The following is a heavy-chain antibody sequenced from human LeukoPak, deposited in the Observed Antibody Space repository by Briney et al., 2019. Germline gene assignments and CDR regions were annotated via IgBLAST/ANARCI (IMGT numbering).Heavy chain of an antibody. CDR3: ARDYGGNFDY. D-gene: IGHD4-23*01. Sequence: QPGRSLRLSCAASGFTFSSYGMHWVRQAPGKGLEWVAVIWYDGSNKYYADSVTGRFTISRDNSKNTLYLQMNSLRAEDTAVYYCARDYGGNFDYWGQGTLVTVSS. CDR2: IWYDGSNK. V-gene: IGHV3-33*01. J-gene: IGHJ4*02. CDR1: GFTFSSYG.